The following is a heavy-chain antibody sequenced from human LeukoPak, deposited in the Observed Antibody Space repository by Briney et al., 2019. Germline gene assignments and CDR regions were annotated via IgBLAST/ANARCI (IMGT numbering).Heavy chain of an antibody. D-gene: IGHD3-3*01. CDR1: GGTFSSYA. Sequence: SVKVSCKASGGTFSSYAISWVRQAPGQGLEWMGRIIPIFGIANYAQKLQGRVTITADKSTSTAYMELSSLRSEDTAVYYCASITTYPEGPYWGQGTLVTVSS. V-gene: IGHV1-69*04. CDR2: IIPIFGIA. CDR3: ASITTYPEGPY. J-gene: IGHJ4*02.